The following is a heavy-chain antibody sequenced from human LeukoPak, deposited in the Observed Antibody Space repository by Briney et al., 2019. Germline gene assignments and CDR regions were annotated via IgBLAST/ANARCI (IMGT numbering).Heavy chain of an antibody. CDR3: ARDGGSYAGGDY. J-gene: IGHJ4*02. Sequence: SETLSLTCTISGGSVSDYYWSWIRQSPGKGLEWIGYIYHTGSTSYSPSLKSRVTISADTSQNQFSLKLSSVTAADTAVYYCARDGGSYAGGDYWGQGTLVTVSS. D-gene: IGHD1-26*01. CDR2: IYHTGST. CDR1: GGSVSDYY. V-gene: IGHV4-59*02.